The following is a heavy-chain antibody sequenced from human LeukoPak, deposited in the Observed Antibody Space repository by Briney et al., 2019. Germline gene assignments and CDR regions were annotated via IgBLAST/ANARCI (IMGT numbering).Heavy chain of an antibody. CDR1: GFTFSDAW. D-gene: IGHD2-2*02. Sequence: GGSLRLSCAASGFTFSDAWMSWVRQTPGKGLEWVGRIKSNTDGGTTDFAAPVKGRFTISRDDSENALYLLMNSLKTEDTAVYYCTTQLLYEHNFDYWGQGTLVTVSS. CDR2: IKSNTDGGTT. J-gene: IGHJ4*02. CDR3: TTQLLYEHNFDY. V-gene: IGHV3-15*01.